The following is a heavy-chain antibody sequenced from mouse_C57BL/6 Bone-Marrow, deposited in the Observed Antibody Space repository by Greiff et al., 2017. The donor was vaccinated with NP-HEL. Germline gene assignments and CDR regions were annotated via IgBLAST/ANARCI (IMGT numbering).Heavy chain of an antibody. V-gene: IGHV14-2*01. CDR2: IDPEDGET. CDR1: GFNIKDYY. J-gene: IGHJ4*01. D-gene: IGHD3-2*02. CDR3: AETAQATPYAMDY. Sequence: VQLQQSGAELVKPGASVKLSCTASGFNIKDYYMHWVKQRTEQGLEWIGRIDPEDGETKYAPKFQGKATITADTSSNTAYLQLSSRTSEDTAVYYCAETAQATPYAMDYWGQGTSVTVSS.